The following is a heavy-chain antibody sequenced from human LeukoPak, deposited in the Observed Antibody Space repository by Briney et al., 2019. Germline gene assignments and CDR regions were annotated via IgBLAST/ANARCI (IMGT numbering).Heavy chain of an antibody. J-gene: IGHJ6*02. Sequence: PSETLSLTCTVSGGSISSYFWTWIRQPPGKGLEWIGNIHYGGSTRYNPSLKSRVSISVDTSKNQFSLKLTSVTAADTAVYYCARFCSGGSCPDVWGQGTTVSVSS. D-gene: IGHD2-15*01. CDR3: ARFCSGGSCPDV. CDR1: GGSISSYF. V-gene: IGHV4-59*01. CDR2: IHYGGST.